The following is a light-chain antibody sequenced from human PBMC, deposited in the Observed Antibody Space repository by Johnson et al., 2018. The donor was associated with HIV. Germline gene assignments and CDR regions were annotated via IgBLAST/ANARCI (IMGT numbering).Light chain of an antibody. J-gene: IGLJ1*01. Sequence: QFVLTQPPSVSAAPGQTVNISCSGNVSNIESYFVSWYQQLPGAAPTLLIYEDNKRPSGIPDRFSGSKSGATATLGITGLQTGDEADYYCGIWDASLSTIYVFGTGTTITVL. CDR3: GIWDASLSTIYV. CDR2: EDN. CDR1: VSNIESYF. V-gene: IGLV1-51*02.